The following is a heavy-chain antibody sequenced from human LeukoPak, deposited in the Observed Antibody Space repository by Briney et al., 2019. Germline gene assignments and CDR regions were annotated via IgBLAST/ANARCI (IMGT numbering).Heavy chain of an antibody. V-gene: IGHV4-39*07. D-gene: IGHD5-24*01. J-gene: IGHJ4*02. CDR1: GGSISSSSYY. CDR3: ARGPRWLPRLDY. CDR2: IYYSGST. Sequence: SETLSLTCTVSGGSISSSSYYWGWIRQPPGKGLEWIGSIYYSGSTYYNPSLKSRVTISVDTSKNQFSLKLSSVTAADTAVYYCARGPRWLPRLDYWGQGTLVTVSS.